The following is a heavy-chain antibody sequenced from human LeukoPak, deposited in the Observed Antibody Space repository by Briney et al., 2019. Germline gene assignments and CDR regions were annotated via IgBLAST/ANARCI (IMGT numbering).Heavy chain of an antibody. Sequence: QSGGSLRLSCAASGFTVSSSYMSWVRQAPGKGLEWVSVLYNIGSAYYADSVKGRFTISRDNSKNTLYLQMDSLRAEDTAVYYCARDYSSSWLRFFDYWGQGTLVTVSS. CDR1: GFTVSSSY. D-gene: IGHD6-6*01. J-gene: IGHJ4*02. CDR3: ARDYSSSWLRFFDY. CDR2: LYNIGSA. V-gene: IGHV3-66*01.